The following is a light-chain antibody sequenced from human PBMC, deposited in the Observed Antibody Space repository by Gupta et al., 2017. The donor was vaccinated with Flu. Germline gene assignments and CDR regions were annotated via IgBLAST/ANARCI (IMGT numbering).Light chain of an antibody. Sequence: IVXTQXXXXLXVXXXXPAXISCRSSQSLLHSDGYNYLDWYLQKPGQSPQLLINLGSNRASGVPDRFSGSGSGTEFTLKISRVEAEDVGFYFCMQTLESWTFGQGTKVEIK. V-gene: IGKV2-28*01. J-gene: IGKJ1*01. CDR2: LGS. CDR3: MQTLESWT. CDR1: QSLLHSDGYNY.